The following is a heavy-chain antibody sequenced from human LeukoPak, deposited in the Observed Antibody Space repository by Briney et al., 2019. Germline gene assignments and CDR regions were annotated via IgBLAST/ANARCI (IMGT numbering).Heavy chain of an antibody. V-gene: IGHV4-34*01. CDR3: ARGSTVGKHYYFDY. CDR1: GGSFSGYY. J-gene: IGHJ4*02. D-gene: IGHD4-17*01. Sequence: SETLSLTCAVYGGSFSGYYWSWIRQPPGKGLEWIGEINHSGSTNYNPSLKSRVTISADTSKNQFSLKLGSVTAADTAVYYCARGSTVGKHYYFDYWGQGTLVTVSS. CDR2: INHSGST.